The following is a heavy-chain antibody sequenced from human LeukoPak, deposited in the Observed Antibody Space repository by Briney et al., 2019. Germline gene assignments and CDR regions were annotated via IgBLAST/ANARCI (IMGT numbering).Heavy chain of an antibody. J-gene: IGHJ6*02. V-gene: IGHV4-34*01. CDR3: ARDKMSYYYGMDV. Sequence: PSETLSLTCAVYGGSFSGYYWSWIRQPPGKGLEWIGEINHSGSTNYNPSLKSRVTISVDTSKNQFSLKLSSVTAADTAVYYCARDKMSYYYGMDVWGQGTTVTVSS. CDR2: INHSGST. CDR1: GGSFSGYY.